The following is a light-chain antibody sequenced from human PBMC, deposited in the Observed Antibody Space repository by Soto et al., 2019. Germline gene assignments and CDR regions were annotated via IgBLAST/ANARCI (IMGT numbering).Light chain of an antibody. CDR3: QQYNNWPRT. J-gene: IGKJ1*01. CDR2: CAS. CDR1: QSVSTN. Sequence: EVVMTQSPDTLSVSPGERATLSCRASQSVSTNLAWYQQKLGQAPRLLIYCASTRATGISARISGSGSGTAFTLTISSLQSEDFAIYYCQQYNNWPRTFGQGTKVDIK. V-gene: IGKV3-15*01.